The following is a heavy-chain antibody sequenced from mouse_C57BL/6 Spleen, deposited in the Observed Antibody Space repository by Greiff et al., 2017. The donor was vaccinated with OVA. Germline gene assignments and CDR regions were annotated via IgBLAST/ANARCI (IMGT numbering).Heavy chain of an antibody. CDR2: IWSGGST. D-gene: IGHD1-1*01. V-gene: IGHV2-2*01. CDR3: ARGDYYGSPFAY. Sequence: VKLQQSGPGLVQPSQSLSITCTVSGFSLTSYGVHWVRQSPGKGLEWLGVIWSGGSTDYNAAFISRLSISKDNSKSQVFFKMNSLQADDTAIYYWARGDYYGSPFAYWGQGTLVTVSA. CDR1: GFSLTSYG. J-gene: IGHJ3*01.